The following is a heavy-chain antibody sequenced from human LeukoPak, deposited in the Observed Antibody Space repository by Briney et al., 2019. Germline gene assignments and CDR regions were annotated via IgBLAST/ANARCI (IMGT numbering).Heavy chain of an antibody. Sequence: SETLSLTCAVYGGSFSGYYWSWIRQPAGKGLEWIGRIYTSGSTNYNPSLKSRVTMSVDTSKNQFSLKLSSVTAADTAVYYCARALAVAGPWFDPWGQGTLVTVSS. CDR1: GGSFSGYY. CDR2: IYTSGST. D-gene: IGHD6-19*01. J-gene: IGHJ5*02. CDR3: ARALAVAGPWFDP. V-gene: IGHV4-59*10.